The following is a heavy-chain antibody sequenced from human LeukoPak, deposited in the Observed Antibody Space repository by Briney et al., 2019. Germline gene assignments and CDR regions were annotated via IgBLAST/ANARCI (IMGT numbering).Heavy chain of an antibody. Sequence: ASVKVSCKASGYIFTDYYVHWVRQAPGQGLEWMGWINPKSGGTIYAQKLQGRVTMTRDTSITTAYMELSRLTSDDTALYYCAREAVDSNSFDYWGQETLVTFSS. V-gene: IGHV1-2*02. CDR3: AREAVDSNSFDY. CDR2: INPKSGGT. J-gene: IGHJ4*02. D-gene: IGHD4-23*01. CDR1: GYIFTDYY.